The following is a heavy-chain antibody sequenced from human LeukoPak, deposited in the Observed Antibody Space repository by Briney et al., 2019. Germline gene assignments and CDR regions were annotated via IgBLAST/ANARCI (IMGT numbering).Heavy chain of an antibody. CDR2: ISYDGSNK. D-gene: IGHD3-3*01. V-gene: IGHV3-30-3*01. J-gene: IGHJ5*02. CDR3: AVTRYDFWSGYKGWFDP. Sequence: GGSLRLSCAASGFTFSSYAMHWVRQAPGKGLEWVAVISYDGSNKYYADSVKGRFTISRDNSKNTLYLQMNSLRAEDTAVYYCAVTRYDFWSGYKGWFDPWGQGTLVTVSS. CDR1: GFTFSSYA.